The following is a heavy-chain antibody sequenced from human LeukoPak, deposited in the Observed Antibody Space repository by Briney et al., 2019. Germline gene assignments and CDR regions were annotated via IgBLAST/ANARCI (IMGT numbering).Heavy chain of an antibody. V-gene: IGHV1-69*13. CDR3: ARDSLDYCSSTSCYIDP. D-gene: IGHD2-2*02. J-gene: IGHJ5*02. CDR1: GGTFSSYA. Sequence: SVKVSCKASGGTFSSYAISWVRQAPGQGLEWMGGIIPIFGTANYAQKFQGRVTITADESTSTAYMELSSLRSEDTAVYYCARDSLDYCSSTSCYIDPWGQGTLVTVSS. CDR2: IIPIFGTA.